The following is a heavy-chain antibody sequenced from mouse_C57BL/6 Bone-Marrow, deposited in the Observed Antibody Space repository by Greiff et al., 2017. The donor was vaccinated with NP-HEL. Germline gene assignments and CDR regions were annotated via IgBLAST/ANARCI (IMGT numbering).Heavy chain of an antibody. D-gene: IGHD1-1*01. CDR1: GYTFTSYW. CDR3: ARQYCSSYWYFDV. Sequence: VQLQQSGAELAKPGASVKLSCKASGYTFTSYWMHWVKQRPGQGLEWIGYINPSSGYTKYNQKFKDKATLTADKSSSTAYMQLSSLTYEDSAVYYYARQYCSSYWYFDVWGTGTTVTVSS. V-gene: IGHV1-7*01. J-gene: IGHJ1*03. CDR2: INPSSGYT.